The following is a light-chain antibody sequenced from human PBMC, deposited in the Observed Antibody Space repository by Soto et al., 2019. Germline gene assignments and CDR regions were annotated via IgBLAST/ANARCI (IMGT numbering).Light chain of an antibody. Sequence: QSVLTQPPSASGSPGQSVTISCTGTSSDVGGYNYVSWYQQHPGKAPKLMIYDVSKRPSGVPDRFSGSKPGNTASLTISGLQAEDEADYYCCSYAGSYTVVFGGGTKVTVL. CDR1: SSDVGGYNY. CDR3: CSYAGSYTVV. V-gene: IGLV2-11*01. CDR2: DVS. J-gene: IGLJ2*01.